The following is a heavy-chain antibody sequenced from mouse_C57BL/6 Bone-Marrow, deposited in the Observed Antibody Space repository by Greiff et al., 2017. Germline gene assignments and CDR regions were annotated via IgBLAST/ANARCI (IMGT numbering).Heavy chain of an antibody. Sequence: EVQLVESGGGLVKPGGSLKLSCAASGFTFSSYAMSWVRQSPEKRLEWVAEISSGGSYTYYPDTVTGRFTISRDNAKNTLYLEMSSLRSEDTAMYYCARGVYYYAMDYWGQGTSVTVSS. CDR3: ARGVYYYAMDY. J-gene: IGHJ4*01. CDR1: GFTFSSYA. CDR2: ISSGGSYT. V-gene: IGHV5-9-4*01.